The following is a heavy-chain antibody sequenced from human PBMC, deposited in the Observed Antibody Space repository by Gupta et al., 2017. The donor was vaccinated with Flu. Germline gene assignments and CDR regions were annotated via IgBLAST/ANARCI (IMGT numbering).Heavy chain of an antibody. CDR1: GFSFNNAW. CDR2: VKPRGHGGTA. CDR3: TAWSEWEMLGRTLFFDY. V-gene: IGHV3-15*01. Sequence: EVQLVESGGGLVKTGGSIRLSCTASGFSFNNAWVRWVRQAPGKGLEWVGHVKPRGHGGTADYAAPVKGRISISRDDSKNTLYLEMGSLSTDDTAVYYCTAWSEWEMLGRTLFFDYWGQGILVTVSS. D-gene: IGHD1-26*01. J-gene: IGHJ4*02.